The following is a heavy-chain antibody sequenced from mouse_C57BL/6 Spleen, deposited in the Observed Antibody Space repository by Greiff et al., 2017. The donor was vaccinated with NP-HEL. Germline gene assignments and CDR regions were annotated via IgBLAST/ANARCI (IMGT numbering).Heavy chain of an antibody. V-gene: IGHV1-26*01. CDR1: GYTFTDYY. J-gene: IGHJ1*03. D-gene: IGHD1-1*01. Sequence: VQLQQSGPELVKPGASVKISCKASGYTFTDYYMNWVKQSHGKSLEWIGDINPNNGGTSYNQKFKGKATLTVDKSSSTAYMELRSLTSEDSAVYYCARDYGSSLHPRYFDVWGTGTTVTVSS. CDR2: INPNNGGT. CDR3: ARDYGSSLHPRYFDV.